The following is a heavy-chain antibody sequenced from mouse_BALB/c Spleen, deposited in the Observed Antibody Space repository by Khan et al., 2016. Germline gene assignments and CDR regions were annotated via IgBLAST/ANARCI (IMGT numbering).Heavy chain of an antibody. CDR3: ARTSEINT. Sequence: EVQLQESGPGLVKPSQSLSLTCTVTGYSITSGYGWNWIRQFPGNKLEWMGYISYSGSTNYNPPLKRRISITRDTSKNQFFLQFNSVTTEDTATYNCARTSEINTWGQGTTLTVSA. V-gene: IGHV3-2*02. CDR1: GYSITSGYG. CDR2: ISYSGST. J-gene: IGHJ2*01.